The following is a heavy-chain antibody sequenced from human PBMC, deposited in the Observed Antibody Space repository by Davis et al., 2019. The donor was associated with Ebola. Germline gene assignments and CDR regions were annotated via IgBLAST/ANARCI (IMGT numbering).Heavy chain of an antibody. D-gene: IGHD2-21*01. CDR1: GFTSGCCA. CDR3: AKDLLWWSASDV. CDR2: IGSSSNGR. Sequence: PGGSLRLSCTASGFTSGCCAMNWVRQAPGKGLEWVSGIGSSSNGRHYADSVKGRFTISRDDSKNTVYLQMNNLRAEDTAVYYCAKDLLWWSASDVWGQGTTVTVSS. V-gene: IGHV3-23*05. J-gene: IGHJ6*02.